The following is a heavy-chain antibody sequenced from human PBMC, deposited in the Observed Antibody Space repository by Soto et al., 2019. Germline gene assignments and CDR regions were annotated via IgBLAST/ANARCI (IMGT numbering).Heavy chain of an antibody. CDR3: PSASTVAGGLSNSRPSDP. J-gene: IGHJ5*02. Sequence: QVQLVQSGAEVKKPGASVKVSCKASGYTFTDYYMHWVRQAPGQGLEWMAWINPNSGDAKCAQKFKGRVNLTRDTPISTAYMELSSLTSDDTAVYYCPSASTVAGGLSNSRPSDPWGQGNLVHVSS. D-gene: IGHD6-19*01. CDR2: INPNSGDA. CDR1: GYTFTDYY. V-gene: IGHV1-2*02.